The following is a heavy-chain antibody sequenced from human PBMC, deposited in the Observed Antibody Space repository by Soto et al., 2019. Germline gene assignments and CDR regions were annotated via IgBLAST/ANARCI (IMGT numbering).Heavy chain of an antibody. Sequence: QVQLVQSGTEVKKPGASVKVSCKTSGYTFTNHGINWVRQAPGQGLEWMGWINPYNANTNYAQKLQGRVTMTTDTSTTTAYMALRSLTSDVTAVYSCAKDRVAGIWGDAFDIWGQGTVVTVSS. CDR1: GYTFTNHG. CDR2: INPYNANT. D-gene: IGHD3-16*01. V-gene: IGHV1-18*04. CDR3: AKDRVAGIWGDAFDI. J-gene: IGHJ3*02.